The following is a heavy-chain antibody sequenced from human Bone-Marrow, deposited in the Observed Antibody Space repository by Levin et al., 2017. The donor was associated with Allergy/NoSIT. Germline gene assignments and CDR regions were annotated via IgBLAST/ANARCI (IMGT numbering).Heavy chain of an antibody. CDR2: IYSGGST. CDR3: ARGYCSGGSCYFVAYY. Sequence: PGGSLRLSCAASGFTVSSNYMSWVRQAPGKGLEWVSVIYSGGSTYYADSVKGRFTISRDNSKNTLYLQMNSLRAEDTAVYYCARGYCSGGSCYFVAYYWGQGTLVTVSS. D-gene: IGHD2-15*01. CDR1: GFTVSSNY. J-gene: IGHJ4*02. V-gene: IGHV3-66*02.